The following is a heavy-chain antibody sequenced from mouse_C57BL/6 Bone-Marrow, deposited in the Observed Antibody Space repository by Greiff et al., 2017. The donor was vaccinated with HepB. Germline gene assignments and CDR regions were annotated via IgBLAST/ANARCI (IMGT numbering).Heavy chain of an antibody. CDR2: ISDGGSYT. CDR3: ARDPPAWFAY. V-gene: IGHV5-4*01. CDR1: GFTFSSYA. Sequence: EVKLMESGGGLVKPGGSLKLSCAASGFTFSSYAMSWVRQTPEKRLEWVATISDGGSYTYYPDNVKGRFTISRDNAKNNLYLQMSHLKSEDTAMYYCARDPPAWFAYWGQGTLVTVSA. J-gene: IGHJ3*01.